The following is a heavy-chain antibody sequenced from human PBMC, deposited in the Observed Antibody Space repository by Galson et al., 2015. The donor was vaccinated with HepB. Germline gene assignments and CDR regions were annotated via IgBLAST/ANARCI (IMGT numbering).Heavy chain of an antibody. CDR2: ISYDGSNK. CDR1: GFTFSSYA. D-gene: IGHD3-22*01. Sequence: SLRLSCAASGFTFSSYAMHWVRQAPGKGLEWVAVISYDGSNKYYADSVKGRFTISRDNSKNTLYLQMNSLRAEDTAVYYCARAQYYYDSSGYLNAFDIWGQGTMVTVSS. CDR3: ARAQYYYDSSGYLNAFDI. V-gene: IGHV3-30-3*01. J-gene: IGHJ3*02.